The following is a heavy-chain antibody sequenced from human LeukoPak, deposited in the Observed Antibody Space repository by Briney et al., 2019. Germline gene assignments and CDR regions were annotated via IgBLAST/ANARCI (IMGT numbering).Heavy chain of an antibody. D-gene: IGHD6-19*01. CDR2: ISGSGGST. J-gene: IGHJ4*02. CDR1: GFTFSRAW. Sequence: GGSLRLSCAASGFTFSRAWMSWLRQALGKGLEWVSAISGSGGSTYYADSVKGRFTISRDNSKNTLYLQMNSLRAEDTAVYYCAKQSRSSGWYPIDYWGQGTLVTVSS. V-gene: IGHV3-23*01. CDR3: AKQSRSSGWYPIDY.